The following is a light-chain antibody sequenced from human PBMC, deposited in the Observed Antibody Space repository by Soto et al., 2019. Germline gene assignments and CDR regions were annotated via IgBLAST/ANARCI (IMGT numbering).Light chain of an antibody. CDR1: QSVSYY. Sequence: EIVLTQSPATLSLSPGERATLSCRASQSVSYYLAWYQQKPGQAPRLLIYDASNRATGIPARFSGSGSGTDFTLTISSLEPEDFAVYYCQQRSNWPPLFTFGPGTKVDIK. CDR3: QQRSNWPPLFT. V-gene: IGKV3-11*01. CDR2: DAS. J-gene: IGKJ3*01.